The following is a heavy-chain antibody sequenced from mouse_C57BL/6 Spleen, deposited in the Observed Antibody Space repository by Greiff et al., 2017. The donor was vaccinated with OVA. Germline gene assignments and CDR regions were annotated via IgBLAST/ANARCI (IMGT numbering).Heavy chain of an antibody. Sequence: QVQLQQPGAELVKPGASVKMSCKASGYTFTSYWITWVKQRPGQGLEWIGDIYPGSGSTNYNEKFKSKATLTVDTSSSTAYMQLSSLTSEDSAVYCCARYWDYDGGGDYWGQGPTLTVSS. V-gene: IGHV1-55*01. CDR1: GYTFTSYW. D-gene: IGHD2-4*01. J-gene: IGHJ2*01. CDR3: ARYWDYDGGGDY. CDR2: IYPGSGST.